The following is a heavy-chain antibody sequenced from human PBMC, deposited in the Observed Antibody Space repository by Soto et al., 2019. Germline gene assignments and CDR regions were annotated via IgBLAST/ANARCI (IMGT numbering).Heavy chain of an antibody. J-gene: IGHJ6*02. CDR1: GYTFTYRY. CDR3: ASSRRYCSGGSCYSYYYYGMDV. D-gene: IGHD2-15*01. Sequence: VSCKASGYTFTYRYLHWVRQAPGQALEWMGWITPFNGNINYAQKFQDRVTITRDRSMSTAYMELSSPRSEDTAMYYCASSRRYCSGGSCYSYYYYGMDVWGQGTTVTVSS. V-gene: IGHV1-45*02. CDR2: ITPFNGNI.